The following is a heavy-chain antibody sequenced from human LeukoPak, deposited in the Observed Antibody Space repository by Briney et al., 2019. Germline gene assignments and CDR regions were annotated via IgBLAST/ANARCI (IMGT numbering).Heavy chain of an antibody. CDR2: IYYSGST. D-gene: IGHD3-9*01. Sequence: PSETLSLTCTVSGGSIRSYYWSWIRQPPGKGLEWLGYIYYSGSTNYNPSLKSRVTISVDTSKNQFSLKLSSVTAADTAVYYCARGPPVLRYFVGYNWFDPWGQGTLVTVSS. CDR3: ARGPPVLRYFVGYNWFDP. CDR1: GGSIRSYY. J-gene: IGHJ5*02. V-gene: IGHV4-59*12.